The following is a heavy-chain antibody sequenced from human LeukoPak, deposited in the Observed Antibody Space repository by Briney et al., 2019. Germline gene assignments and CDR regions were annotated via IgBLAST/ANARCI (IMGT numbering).Heavy chain of an antibody. CDR2: IYHSGST. Sequence: SETLSLTCTVSGYSISSGYYWGWIRQPPGKGLEWIGSIYHSGSTYYNPSLKSRVTISVDTSKNQFSLKLSSVTAADTAVYYCARGDWIPSRMDVWGKGTTVTVSS. CDR3: ARGDWIPSRMDV. V-gene: IGHV4-38-2*02. D-gene: IGHD1-1*01. CDR1: GYSISSGYY. J-gene: IGHJ6*03.